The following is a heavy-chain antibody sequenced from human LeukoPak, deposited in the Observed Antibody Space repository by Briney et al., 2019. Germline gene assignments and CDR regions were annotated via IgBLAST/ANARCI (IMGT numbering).Heavy chain of an antibody. J-gene: IGHJ5*02. CDR1: GFTVSSNY. Sequence: GGSLRLSCAASGFTVSSNYMSWVRQAPGKGLEWVSVIYSGGSTYYADSVKGRFTISRDNSKNTLYLQVNSLRAEDTAVYYCARVLIAAAERWFDPWGQGTLVTVSS. CDR3: ARVLIAAAERWFDP. D-gene: IGHD6-13*01. V-gene: IGHV3-53*01. CDR2: IYSGGST.